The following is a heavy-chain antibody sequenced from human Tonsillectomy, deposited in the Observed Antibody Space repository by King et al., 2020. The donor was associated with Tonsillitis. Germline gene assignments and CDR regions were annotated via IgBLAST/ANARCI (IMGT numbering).Heavy chain of an antibody. Sequence: QLVQSGAEVKKSGESLTIACKGSGSTFMGFWIGWVRQMPGKGLEYMGIIHPDDSDTRYSPSFQDQVTISADKSISTAYLHWSSLKASDSAMYFCARVVWFGELFSARYCDLWGRGTLVTVSS. CDR1: GSTFMGFW. V-gene: IGHV5-51*01. D-gene: IGHD3-10*01. J-gene: IGHJ2*01. CDR2: IHPDDSDT. CDR3: ARVVWFGELFSARYCDL.